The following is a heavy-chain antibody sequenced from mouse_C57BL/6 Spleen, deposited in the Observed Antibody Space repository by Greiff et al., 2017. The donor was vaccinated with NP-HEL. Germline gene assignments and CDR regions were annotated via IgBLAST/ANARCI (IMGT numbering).Heavy chain of an antibody. Sequence: VKLVESGAELVKPGASVKLSCKASGYTFTEYTIHWVKQRSGQGLEWIGWFYPGSGSIKYNEKFKDKATLTADKSSSTVYMELSRLTSEDSAVYFCARHEEGVYYGYDREAWFAYWGQGTLVTVSA. CDR2: FYPGSGSI. V-gene: IGHV1-62-2*01. D-gene: IGHD2-2*01. CDR3: ARHEEGVYYGYDREAWFAY. J-gene: IGHJ3*01. CDR1: GYTFTEYT.